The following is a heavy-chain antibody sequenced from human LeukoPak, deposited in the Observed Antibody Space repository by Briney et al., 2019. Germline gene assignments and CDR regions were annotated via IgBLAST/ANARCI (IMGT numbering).Heavy chain of an antibody. V-gene: IGHV4-39*02. J-gene: IGHJ1*01. CDR1: GDFISSSSYY. CDR3: ARRRYHDSTGYFE. Sequence: PSETLSLTCTVSGDFISSSSYYWGWIRQPPGKGLEWIGDIYYTGKTYYNPSLKSRVFISIDTSKNYFSLNLNFVTAADTAVYYCARRRYHDSTGYFEWGRGSLVTVSS. D-gene: IGHD3-22*01. CDR2: IYYTGKT.